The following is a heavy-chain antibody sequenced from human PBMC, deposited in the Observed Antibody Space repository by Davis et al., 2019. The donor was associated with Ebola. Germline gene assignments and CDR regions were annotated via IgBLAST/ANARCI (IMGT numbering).Heavy chain of an antibody. Sequence: GESLKISCAASGFTFDDYAMHWVRQAPGKGLEWVSLISGDGGSTYYADSVKGRFTISRDNSKNSLYLQMNSLRTEDSALYYCAKDIVVVPAAPVYGMDVWGQGTTVTVSS. V-gene: IGHV3-43*02. CDR1: GFTFDDYA. D-gene: IGHD2-2*01. J-gene: IGHJ6*02. CDR3: AKDIVVVPAAPVYGMDV. CDR2: ISGDGGST.